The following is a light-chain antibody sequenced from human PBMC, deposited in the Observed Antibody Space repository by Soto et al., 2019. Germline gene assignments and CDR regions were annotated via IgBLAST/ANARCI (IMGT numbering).Light chain of an antibody. Sequence: QTVVTQEPSFSVSPGGTVTLTCGLSSGSVSTDYYPSWYQQTPGQAPRTLIYNTNTLSAGVPDRFSGSILGNKAALTITGAQADDECDYYCVLYMGRGISVFGGGTKLTVL. V-gene: IGLV8-61*01. CDR1: SGSVSTDYY. CDR2: NTN. CDR3: VLYMGRGISV. J-gene: IGLJ2*01.